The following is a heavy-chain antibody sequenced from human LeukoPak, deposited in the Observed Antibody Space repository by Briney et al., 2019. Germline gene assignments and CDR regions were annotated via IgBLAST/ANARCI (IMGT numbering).Heavy chain of an antibody. J-gene: IGHJ4*02. CDR1: SYIFTSYG. V-gene: IGHV1-69*04. CDR2: IIPILGIA. Sequence: ASVKVSCKASSYIFTSYGINWVRQAPGQGLEWMGRIIPILGIANYAQKFQGRVTITADKSTSTAYMELSSLRSEDTAVYYCARDDYGGNGFDYWGQGTLVTVSS. CDR3: ARDDYGGNGFDY. D-gene: IGHD4-23*01.